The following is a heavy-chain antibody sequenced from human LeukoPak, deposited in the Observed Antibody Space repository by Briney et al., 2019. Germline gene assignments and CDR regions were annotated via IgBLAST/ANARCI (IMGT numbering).Heavy chain of an antibody. CDR2: IIPIFGTA. D-gene: IGHD2-2*01. Sequence: SVKVSCKASGGAFSSYAISWVRQAPGRGLEWMGGIIPIFGTANYAQKFQGRVTITADESTSTAYMELSSLRSEDTAVYYCARTYCSSTSCMFDYWGQGTLVTVSP. CDR3: ARTYCSSTSCMFDY. J-gene: IGHJ4*02. CDR1: GGAFSSYA. V-gene: IGHV1-69*01.